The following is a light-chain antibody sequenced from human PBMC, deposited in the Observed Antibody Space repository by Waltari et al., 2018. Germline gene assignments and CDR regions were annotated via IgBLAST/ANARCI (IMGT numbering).Light chain of an antibody. Sequence: DIQMTQSPSSLSASVGDRITITCRARQTINNHLNWYQQKAGKAPKLLIYAASSLQSGVPSRFSGSASGTESTLTISSLQPEDFATYFCQQSYSPPYSFGQGTKLEIK. CDR3: QQSYSPPYS. J-gene: IGKJ2*03. CDR1: QTINNH. CDR2: AAS. V-gene: IGKV1-39*01.